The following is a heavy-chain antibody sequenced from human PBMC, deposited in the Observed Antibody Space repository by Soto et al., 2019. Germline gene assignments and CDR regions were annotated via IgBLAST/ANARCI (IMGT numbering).Heavy chain of an antibody. Sequence: ASVKVSCKASGYTFTSYGISWVRQAPGQGLEWMGWISAYNGNTNYAQKLQGSVTMTTDTSTGTAYMELRCLRSDDTAVYYCARALLSPQTLGYCSGGSCYSVFPFDYWGQGTLVTVSS. D-gene: IGHD2-15*01. J-gene: IGHJ4*02. CDR1: GYTFTSYG. V-gene: IGHV1-18*01. CDR3: ARALLSPQTLGYCSGGSCYSVFPFDY. CDR2: ISAYNGNT.